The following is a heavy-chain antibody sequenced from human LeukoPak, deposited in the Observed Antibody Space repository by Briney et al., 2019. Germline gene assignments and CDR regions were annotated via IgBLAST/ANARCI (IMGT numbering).Heavy chain of an antibody. D-gene: IGHD5-18*01. J-gene: IGHJ4*02. CDR3: ARLRGDRTAMVDY. V-gene: IGHV4-4*09. CDR1: GGSVSSSY. Sequence: SETLSLTCTVSGGSVSSSYWSWIRQPPGRGLEWIGFISTFAGTDYNPSLRSRVTISVDTSKNQFSLTLSSVTAADTAVYFCARLRGDRTAMVDYWGQGTLVTVSS. CDR2: ISTFAGT.